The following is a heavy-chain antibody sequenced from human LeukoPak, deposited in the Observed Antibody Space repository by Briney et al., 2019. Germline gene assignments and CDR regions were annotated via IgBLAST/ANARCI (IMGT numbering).Heavy chain of an antibody. CDR2: IGGGGEST. V-gene: IGHV3-23*01. Sequence: GGSLRLSCAASGFTFSSYAMSWVRQAPGKGLEWVSTIGGGGESTYYADSVKGRFTISRDNSKNTMFLQMNSLRAEDTAVYHCARGRSGYANDAFDFWGQGTMVTVSS. J-gene: IGHJ3*01. CDR3: ARGRSGYANDAFDF. D-gene: IGHD3-3*01. CDR1: GFTFSSYA.